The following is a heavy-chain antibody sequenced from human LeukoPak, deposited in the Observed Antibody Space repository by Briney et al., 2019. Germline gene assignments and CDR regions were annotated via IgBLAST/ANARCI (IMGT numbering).Heavy chain of an antibody. D-gene: IGHD6-19*01. V-gene: IGHV3-48*03. Sequence: PGGSLRLSCAASGFTLSAYEMNWLRQAPGKGREWVSYISSPSIHYADSVKGRFTISRDNAKNSLYLQMNSLRAEDTAVYYCASRRVAVPSSRAFDYWGQGTLVTVSS. J-gene: IGHJ4*02. CDR1: GFTLSAYE. CDR3: ASRRVAVPSSRAFDY. CDR2: ISSPSI.